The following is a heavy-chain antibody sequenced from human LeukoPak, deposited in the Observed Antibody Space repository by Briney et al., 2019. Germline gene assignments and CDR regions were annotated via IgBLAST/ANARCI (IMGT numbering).Heavy chain of an antibody. V-gene: IGHV4-59*08. CDR3: ARLAAGTWSYDY. D-gene: IGHD6-25*01. CDR2: THKSGST. Sequence: SETLSLTCTVSGGSISDYHWTWIRQSPGKTLEWIGCTHKSGSTHYNPSLRSRVTISLDTSNNQFSLRMSSVTAADTAVYYCARLAAGTWSYDYWGQGSLVTVSS. CDR1: GGSISDYH. J-gene: IGHJ4*02.